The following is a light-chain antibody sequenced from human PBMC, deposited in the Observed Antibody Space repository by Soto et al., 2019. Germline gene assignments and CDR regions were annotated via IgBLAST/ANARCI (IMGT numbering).Light chain of an antibody. V-gene: IGKV1-5*01. Sequence: DIQMTQSPSTLSASVGDRVTITCRASQSISSWLAWYQQKPGKAPKLLIYDASSLESGVQSRFSGSGAGTEFTLTISRLQPDDFATYYGHQYNSYSSLTFGGGTKVEIK. J-gene: IGKJ4*01. CDR1: QSISSW. CDR2: DAS. CDR3: HQYNSYSSLT.